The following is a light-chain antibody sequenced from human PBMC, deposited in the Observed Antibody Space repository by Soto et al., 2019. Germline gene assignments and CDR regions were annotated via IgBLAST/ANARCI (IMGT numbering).Light chain of an antibody. CDR3: GSYAGSNHFLYV. Sequence: QSALTQPPSASGSPGQSVTISCTGTSSDVGGYNSVSWYQHHPGKAPKLMIYDVSKRPSGVPDRFSGSKSGNTASLTVSGLQAEDEADYSCGSYAGSNHFLYVFGTGTKLTVL. V-gene: IGLV2-8*01. CDR2: DVS. J-gene: IGLJ1*01. CDR1: SSDVGGYNS.